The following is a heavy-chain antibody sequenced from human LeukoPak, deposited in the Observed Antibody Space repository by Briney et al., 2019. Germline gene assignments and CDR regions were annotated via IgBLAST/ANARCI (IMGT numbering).Heavy chain of an antibody. CDR1: GGSISSYY. CDR3: ARAGRYYDFWSGYYYYYYYMDV. J-gene: IGHJ6*03. Sequence: PSEALSLTCTVSGGSISSYYWSWIRQPPGKGLEWIGYIYYSGGTNYNPSLKSRVTISVDTSKNQFSLKLSSVTAADTAVYYCARAGRYYDFWSGYYYYYYYMDVWGKGTTVTVSS. V-gene: IGHV4-59*12. CDR2: IYYSGGT. D-gene: IGHD3-3*01.